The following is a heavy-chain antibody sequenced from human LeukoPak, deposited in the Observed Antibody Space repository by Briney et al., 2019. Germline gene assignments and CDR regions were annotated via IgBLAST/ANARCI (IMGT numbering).Heavy chain of an antibody. J-gene: IGHJ6*02. CDR1: GGTFSSYA. CDR3: ARNALSDYGDYYYGMDV. V-gene: IGHV1-69*04. D-gene: IGHD4-17*01. Sequence: SVKVSCKASGGTFSSYAISWVRQAPGQGLEWMGRIIPILGIANYAQKFQGRVTITADKSTSTAYMELSSLRSEDTAVYYCARNALSDYGDYYYGMDVWGQGTTVTVSS. CDR2: IIPILGIA.